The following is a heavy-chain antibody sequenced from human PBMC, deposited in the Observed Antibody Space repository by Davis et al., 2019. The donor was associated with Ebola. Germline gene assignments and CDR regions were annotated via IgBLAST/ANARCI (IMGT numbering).Heavy chain of an antibody. CDR3: ARGEWELLGARFDP. V-gene: IGHV1-69*13. J-gene: IGHJ5*02. Sequence: AASVKVSCKASGGTFSSYAISWVRQAPGQGLDWMGGIIPIFDTANYAQKFQGRVTITADESTSTAYMELSSLRSEDTAVYYCARGEWELLGARFDPWGQGTLVTVSS. D-gene: IGHD1-26*01. CDR2: IIPIFDTA. CDR1: GGTFSSYA.